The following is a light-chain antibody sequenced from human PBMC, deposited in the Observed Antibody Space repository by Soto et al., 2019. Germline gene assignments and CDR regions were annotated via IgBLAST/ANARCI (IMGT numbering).Light chain of an antibody. V-gene: IGKV3-20*01. CDR1: QSISGSY. Sequence: EIVLTQSPGTLSLSPGERATLSCRASQSISGSYLGWFQQKPGQAPRLLIYGASSRATGLPDRFSGSATGTDLTLTIRQLEPENFGVYYCQEYGYSPKNFGQGTRLEIK. J-gene: IGKJ5*01. CDR3: QEYGYSPKN. CDR2: GAS.